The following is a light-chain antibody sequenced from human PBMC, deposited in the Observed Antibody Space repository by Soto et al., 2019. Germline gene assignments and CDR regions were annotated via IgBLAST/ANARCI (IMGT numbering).Light chain of an antibody. CDR1: QSVRASY. CDR3: QQYGTPPFT. Sequence: IVLTQSPGTLSLSPGERATLSCRASQSVRASYLAWYQQKPGQAPRLLTSGASRKAAGIPDRFSGSGSGTDFTLTISRLEPEDFAVYYCQQYGTPPFTFGPGTKVDIK. CDR2: GAS. V-gene: IGKV3-20*01. J-gene: IGKJ3*01.